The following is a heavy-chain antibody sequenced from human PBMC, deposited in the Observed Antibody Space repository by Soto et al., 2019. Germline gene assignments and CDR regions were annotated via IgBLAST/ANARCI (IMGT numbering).Heavy chain of an antibody. V-gene: IGHV3-33*01. CDR1: GFTFSSYG. J-gene: IGHJ4*02. D-gene: IGHD6-6*01. Sequence: QVQLVESGGGVVQPGRSLRLSCAASGFTFSSYGMHWVRQAPGKGLEWVAVIWYDGSNKYYADSVKGRFTISRDNSKNPLYLQMNSLRAEDTAVYYCARVGEYSSSSVWFGYWGQGTLVTVSS. CDR3: ARVGEYSSSSVWFGY. CDR2: IWYDGSNK.